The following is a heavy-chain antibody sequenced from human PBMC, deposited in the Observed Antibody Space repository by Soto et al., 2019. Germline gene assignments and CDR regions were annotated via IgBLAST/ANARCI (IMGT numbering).Heavy chain of an antibody. CDR1: GFTFSSYA. CDR3: ARAGHGYGGNSVRY. CDR2: ISYDGSNK. J-gene: IGHJ4*02. V-gene: IGHV3-30-3*01. Sequence: QVQLVESGGGVVQPGRSLRLSCAASGFTFSSYAMHWVRQAPGKGLEWVAVISYDGSNKYYADSVKGRFTISRDNSKNTLYLQMNSLRAEDTAVYYCARAGHGYGGNSVRYWGQGTLVTVSS. D-gene: IGHD2-21*02.